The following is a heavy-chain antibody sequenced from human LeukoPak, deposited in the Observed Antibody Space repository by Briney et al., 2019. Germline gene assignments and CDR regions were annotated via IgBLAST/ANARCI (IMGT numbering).Heavy chain of an antibody. D-gene: IGHD3-10*01. CDR2: MNPNSGNT. J-gene: IGHJ3*02. CDR3: ARGRGRYFGDPTNAAAFDI. Sequence: GASVKVSCKASGYTFTSYDINWVRQATGQGLEWMGWMNPNSGNTGFAQKFQGRVTITRNTSISPAYMELSSLRSEDTAVYYCARGRGRYFGDPTNAAAFDIWGQGTMVTVSS. CDR1: GYTFTSYD. V-gene: IGHV1-8*03.